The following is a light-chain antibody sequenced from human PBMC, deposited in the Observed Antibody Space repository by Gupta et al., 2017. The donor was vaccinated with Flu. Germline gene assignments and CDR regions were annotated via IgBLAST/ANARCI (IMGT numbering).Light chain of an antibody. J-gene: IGKJ4*01. CDR1: QITSR. Sequence: SPSAVYASVGDTVIITCRASQITSRLASYQQQPGKAPKLLIYSTSRLESAVPSTFSGSGSGTDFTLTIIGLQPEDFATYYCHQAKSLGITFGTGTMVEIK. CDR3: HQAKSLGIT. V-gene: IGKV1-12*01. CDR2: STS.